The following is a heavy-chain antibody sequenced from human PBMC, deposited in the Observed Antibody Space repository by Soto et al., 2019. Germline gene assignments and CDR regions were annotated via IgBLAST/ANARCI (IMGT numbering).Heavy chain of an antibody. CDR3: AKDFNLDFDWTLMDV. CDR1: GFTFSDYY. V-gene: IGHV3-11*04. CDR2: ISSSGSNK. D-gene: IGHD3-9*01. Sequence: GGSLRLSCAASGFTFSDYYMSWIRQAPGKGLEWLSHISSSGSNKYYADSVKGRFTISRDNSKNTLYLQMNSLRAEDTAVYYCAKDFNLDFDWTLMDVWGQGTTVTVSS. J-gene: IGHJ6*02.